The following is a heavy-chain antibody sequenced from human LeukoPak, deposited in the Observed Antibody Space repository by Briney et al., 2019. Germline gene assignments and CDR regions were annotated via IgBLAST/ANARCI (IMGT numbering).Heavy chain of an antibody. CDR3: ARNTYGYKFSMDV. CDR1: GGSISSSSNY. CDR2: IYSSGST. Sequence: PSETLSLTCTVSGGSISSSSNYWGWIRQPPGKTLEWIGSIYSSGSTYYNPSLKSRVIIIIDTPKNHFSLTLSSVTAADTAVYYCARNTYGYKFSMDVWGKGTTVIISS. D-gene: IGHD5-24*01. V-gene: IGHV4-39*07. J-gene: IGHJ6*03.